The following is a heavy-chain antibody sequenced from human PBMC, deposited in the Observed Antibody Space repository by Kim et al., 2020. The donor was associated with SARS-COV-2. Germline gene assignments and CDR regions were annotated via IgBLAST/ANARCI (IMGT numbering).Heavy chain of an antibody. J-gene: IGHJ6*02. CDR1: GFTFSSYS. D-gene: IGHD4-4*01. Sequence: GGSLRLSCAASGFTFSSYSMNWVRQAPGKGLEWVSSISSSSSYIYYADSVKGRFTISRDNAKNSLYLQMNSLRAEDTAVYYCARHSSYYYYYGMDVWGQRTTVTVSS. CDR2: ISSSSSYI. CDR3: ARHSSYYYYYGMDV. V-gene: IGHV3-21*01.